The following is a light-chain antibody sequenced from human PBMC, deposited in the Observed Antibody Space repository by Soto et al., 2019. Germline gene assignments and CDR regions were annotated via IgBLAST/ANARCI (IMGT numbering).Light chain of an antibody. J-gene: IGKJ1*01. Sequence: EIVMTQSPATLSVSPGERATLSCRASLSVSNNLAWYQQRPGQAPRLLIYGASTRATGIPARFSGSGSGTEFTLTISSLQSEDFAVYYCQQNNNWPPWTFGQGTKVEVK. CDR3: QQNNNWPPWT. CDR1: LSVSNN. CDR2: GAS. V-gene: IGKV3-15*01.